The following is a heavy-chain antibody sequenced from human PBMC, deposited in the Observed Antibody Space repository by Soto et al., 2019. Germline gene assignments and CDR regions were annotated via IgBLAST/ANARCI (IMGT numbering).Heavy chain of an antibody. CDR3: ARGGWSLDS. D-gene: IGHD3-3*01. CDR2: IYYSGNT. Sequence: PSETMSLTCTVSGDSMDNYYWSWIRQPPGKRLEWIGYIYYSGNTNYNPSLKGRLTMSVDTSKNQFSLNLRSATAADTAVYYCARGGWSLDSWGQGSLVIVSS. V-gene: IGHV4-59*01. CDR1: GDSMDNYY. J-gene: IGHJ4*02.